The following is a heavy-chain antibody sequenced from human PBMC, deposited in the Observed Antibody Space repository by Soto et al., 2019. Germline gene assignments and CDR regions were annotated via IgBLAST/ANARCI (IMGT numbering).Heavy chain of an antibody. Sequence: SETLSLTCAVYGGSFSGYYWSWIRQPPGKGLEWIGEINYSGSTNYNPSLKSRVTISVDTSKNQFSLKLSSVTAADTAVYYCARGSPYYDFWSGYLHHYYYGMDVWGQGTTVTVSS. CDR2: INYSGST. CDR1: GGSFSGYY. J-gene: IGHJ6*02. D-gene: IGHD3-3*01. CDR3: ARGSPYYDFWSGYLHHYYYGMDV. V-gene: IGHV4-34*01.